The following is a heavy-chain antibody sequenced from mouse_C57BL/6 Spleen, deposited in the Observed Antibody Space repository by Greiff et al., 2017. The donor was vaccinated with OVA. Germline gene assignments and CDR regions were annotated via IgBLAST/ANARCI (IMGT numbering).Heavy chain of an antibody. V-gene: IGHV1-64*01. CDR1: GYTFTSYW. Sequence: VQLQQPGAELVKPGASVKLSCKASGYTFTSYWMHWVKQRPGQGLEWIVMIHPNSGSTNYNEKFKSKATLTVDKSSSTAYMQLSSLTSEDSAVYYCARDYGSRRGDAMDYWGQGTSVTVSS. CDR2: IHPNSGST. D-gene: IGHD1-1*01. CDR3: ARDYGSRRGDAMDY. J-gene: IGHJ4*01.